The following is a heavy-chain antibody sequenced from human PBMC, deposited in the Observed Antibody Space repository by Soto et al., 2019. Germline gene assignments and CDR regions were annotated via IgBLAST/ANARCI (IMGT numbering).Heavy chain of an antibody. CDR1: GYTFTSYG. Sequence: ASVKVSCKASGYTFTSYGISWVRQAPGQGLEWMGWISAYNGNTNYAQKLQGRVTMTTDTSTSTAYMELRSPRSDDTAVYYCARVRSSGWYAGYYYYYGMDVWGQGTTVTVSS. CDR2: ISAYNGNT. V-gene: IGHV1-18*01. CDR3: ARVRSSGWYAGYYYYYGMDV. J-gene: IGHJ6*02. D-gene: IGHD6-19*01.